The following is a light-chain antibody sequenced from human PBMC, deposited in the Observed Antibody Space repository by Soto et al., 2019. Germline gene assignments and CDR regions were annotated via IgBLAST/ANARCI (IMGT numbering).Light chain of an antibody. V-gene: IGKV3D-15*01. J-gene: IGKJ1*01. CDR3: QQYNNWLWT. CDR2: DAS. CDR1: QSVNNN. Sequence: EIVLTQSPGTLSLSPGERATLSCRASQSVNNNYLAWYQQKPGQAPRLLIYDASSRATGTPGRFSGSGSGTEFTLTISSLQSEDFAVYYCQQYNNWLWTFGQGTKVDIK.